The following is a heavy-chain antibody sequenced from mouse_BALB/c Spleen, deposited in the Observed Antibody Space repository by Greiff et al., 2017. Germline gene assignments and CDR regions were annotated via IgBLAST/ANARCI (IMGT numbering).Heavy chain of an antibody. CDR1: GFAFSSYD. V-gene: IGHV5-12-1*01. CDR2: ISSGGGST. CDR3: ATYDGYD. J-gene: IGHJ4*01. Sequence: DVKLQESGGGLVKPGGSLKLSCAASGFAFSSYDMSWVRQTPEKRLEWVAYISSGGGSTYYPDTVKGRFTISRDNAKNTLYLQMSSLKSEDTAMYYCATYDGYDWGQGTSVTVSS. D-gene: IGHD2-3*01.